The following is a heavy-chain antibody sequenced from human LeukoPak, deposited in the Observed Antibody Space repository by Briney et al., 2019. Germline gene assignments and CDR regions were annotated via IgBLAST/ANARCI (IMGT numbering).Heavy chain of an antibody. CDR1: GFTFSSYT. CDR3: ARESGFGELFPYAFDI. CDR2: ISSSSSSI. D-gene: IGHD3-10*01. Sequence: PGGSPRLSCAASGFTFSSYTMNWVRQAPGRGLEWVSSISSSSSSIYYADSVKGRFTISRDNAKNSLYLQMNSLRAEDTAVYYCARESGFGELFPYAFDIWGQGTVVTVSS. J-gene: IGHJ3*02. V-gene: IGHV3-21*04.